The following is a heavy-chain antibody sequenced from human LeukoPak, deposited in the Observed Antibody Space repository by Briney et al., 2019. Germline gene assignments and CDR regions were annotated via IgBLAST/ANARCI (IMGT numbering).Heavy chain of an antibody. D-gene: IGHD4-17*01. J-gene: IGHJ5*02. CDR2: THSSGGT. V-gene: IGHV3-53*01. Sequence: GSLRLSCAASGFTGSYNYMSWVRQAPGKGLEWVSATHSSGGTYYADSVKGRFTISRDTSKNTLYLQINSLSVEDTAVYYCIVFGDSNHWGQGTLVTVSS. CDR3: IVFGDSNH. CDR1: GFTGSYNY.